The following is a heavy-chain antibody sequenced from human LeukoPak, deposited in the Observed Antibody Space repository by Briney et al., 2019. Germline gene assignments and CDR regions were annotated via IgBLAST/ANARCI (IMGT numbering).Heavy chain of an antibody. D-gene: IGHD3-3*02. Sequence: PGGSLRLSCAASGFTFSSYGMHWVRQAPGKWLEWVSAISGSGGSTYYADSVKGRFTISRDNYKNTLYLQMNSLRAEDTAVYSCAKVALLVDYWGQGTLVTVSS. V-gene: IGHV3-23*01. CDR2: ISGSGGST. CDR1: GFTFSSYG. J-gene: IGHJ4*02. CDR3: AKVALLVDY.